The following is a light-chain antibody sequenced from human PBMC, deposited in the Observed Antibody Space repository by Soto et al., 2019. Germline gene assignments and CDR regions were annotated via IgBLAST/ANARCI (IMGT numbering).Light chain of an antibody. V-gene: IGKV3-15*01. CDR2: GAS. Sequence: EIVMTHSPATLSVSPGESATLSCRASQSVSSNLAWYQQKPGQAPRLLIYGASTRATGIPARFSGSGSGTEFTLTISSLQSEDFAVYYCQQYNNWPPWTSGQRTKMKI. CDR1: QSVSSN. J-gene: IGKJ1*01. CDR3: QQYNNWPPWT.